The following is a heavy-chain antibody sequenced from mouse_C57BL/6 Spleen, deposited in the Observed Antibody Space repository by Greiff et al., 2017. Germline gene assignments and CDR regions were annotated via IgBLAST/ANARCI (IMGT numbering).Heavy chain of an antibody. CDR3: TRSGMGYAMDY. V-gene: IGHV1-15*01. CDR1: GYTFTDYE. CDR2: IDPETGGT. D-gene: IGHD2-3*01. Sequence: VKLQESGAELVRPGASVTLSCKASGYTFTDYEMHWVKQTPVHGLEWIGAIDPETGGTAYNQKFKGKAILTADKSSSTAYMELRSLTSEDSAVYYCTRSGMGYAMDYWGQGTSVTVSS. J-gene: IGHJ4*01.